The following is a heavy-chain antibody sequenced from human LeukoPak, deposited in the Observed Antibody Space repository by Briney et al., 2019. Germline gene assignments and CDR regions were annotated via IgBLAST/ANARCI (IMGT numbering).Heavy chain of an antibody. CDR1: GFTFSSYA. D-gene: IGHD6-19*01. J-gene: IGHJ4*02. CDR3: ARGPYSSGWYLFSSLDY. CDR2: FSGTSSN. V-gene: IGHV3-23*01. Sequence: GGSLRLSCAASGFTFSSYAMSWVRQAPGKGLEWVSTFSGTSSNSYADAVKGRVTISRDNAKNSLYLQMNSLRAEDTAVYYCARGPYSSGWYLFSSLDYWGQGTLVTVSS.